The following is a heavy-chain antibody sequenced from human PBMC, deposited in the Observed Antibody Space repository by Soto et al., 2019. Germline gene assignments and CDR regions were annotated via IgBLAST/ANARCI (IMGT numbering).Heavy chain of an antibody. CDR1: GFTFSSYR. CDR3: ARRVTSSFDY. V-gene: IGHV3-74*01. J-gene: IGHJ4*02. CDR2: INDDGITT. D-gene: IGHD4-4*01. Sequence: EVRLVESGGGLVQPGGSLRLSCAASGFTFSSYRMHWVRQAPGKGLVWVSRINDDGITTSDADSVKGRFTISRDNAKNILYLQMNSLRAEDTAVYFCARRVTSSFDYWGQGTLVTVSS.